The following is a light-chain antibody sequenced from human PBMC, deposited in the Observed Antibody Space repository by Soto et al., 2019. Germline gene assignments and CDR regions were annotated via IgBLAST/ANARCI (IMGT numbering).Light chain of an antibody. J-gene: IGKJ1*01. CDR3: QQYGISPPKT. CDR2: GAS. Sequence: EIVLTQSPGTLSLSPGEGATLSCRASQSVSSSYLAWYQQKPGQAPRLLIYGASSRATGIPDRFSGSGSGTDFTLTIIRLEPEDFAVYYCQQYGISPPKTFGQGTKVEIK. V-gene: IGKV3-20*01. CDR1: QSVSSSY.